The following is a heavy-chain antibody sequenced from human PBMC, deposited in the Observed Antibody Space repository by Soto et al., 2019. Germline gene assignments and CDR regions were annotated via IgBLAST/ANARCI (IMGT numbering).Heavy chain of an antibody. J-gene: IGHJ3*02. V-gene: IGHV4-34*01. CDR2: INHSGST. CDR3: ARGAGTTFDAFDI. CDR1: GGSFSGCY. Sequence: SETLSLTCAVDGGSFSGCYWSWIRQPPGKGLEWIGEINHSGSTNYNPSLKSRVTISVDTSKNQFSLKLSSVTAADTAVYYCARGAGTTFDAFDIWGQGTMVTVSS. D-gene: IGHD1-7*01.